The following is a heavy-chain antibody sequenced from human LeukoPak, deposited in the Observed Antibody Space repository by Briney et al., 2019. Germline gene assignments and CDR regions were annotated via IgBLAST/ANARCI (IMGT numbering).Heavy chain of an antibody. D-gene: IGHD2-2*01. CDR1: GGTFSSYA. V-gene: IGHV1-69*04. J-gene: IGHJ6*02. CDR2: IIPILGIA. Sequence: SVKVSCKASGGTFSSYAISWVRQAPGQGLEWMGRIIPILGIANYAQKFQGRVTINADKSTSTAYMELSSLRSEDTAVYYCARESYDCSSTSCPDYYYYYGMDVWGQGTTVTVSS. CDR3: ARESYDCSSTSCPDYYYYYGMDV.